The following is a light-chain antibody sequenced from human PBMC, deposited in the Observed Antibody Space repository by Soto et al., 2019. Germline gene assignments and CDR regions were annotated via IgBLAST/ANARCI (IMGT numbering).Light chain of an antibody. V-gene: IGLV7-46*01. CDR3: LLSYSGPRV. J-gene: IGLJ2*01. CDR2: DTY. CDR1: TGAVTSGHY. Sequence: QAVVTQEPSLTVSPGGTVTLTCGSSTGAVTSGHYPYWFQQKPGQAPRTLIYDTYNRHSWTPARFSGSLLGGKAALTLSGAQPEDEAEYYCLLSYSGPRVFGGGNKLTVL.